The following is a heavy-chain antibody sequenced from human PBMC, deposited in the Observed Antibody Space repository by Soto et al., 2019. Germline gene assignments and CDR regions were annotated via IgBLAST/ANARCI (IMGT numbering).Heavy chain of an antibody. CDR2: TSNSGST. CDR1: GGSITSSGYY. Sequence: QVQLQESGPGLVKPSQTLSLTCTVSGGSITSSGYYWSWIRQHPGEGLEWIGFTSNSGSTSYNPSLTSRVTISVDTAWNQISLNLKTVTAADTAVYYCARGGGSTKVDYWGQGTLVTVSP. J-gene: IGHJ4*02. V-gene: IGHV4-31*03. CDR3: ARGGGSTKVDY. D-gene: IGHD2-2*01.